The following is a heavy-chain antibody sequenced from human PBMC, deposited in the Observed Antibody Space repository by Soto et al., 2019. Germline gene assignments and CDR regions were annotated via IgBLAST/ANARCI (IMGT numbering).Heavy chain of an antibody. D-gene: IGHD6-13*01. Sequence: GGSLRLSCAASGFTFSSYAMSWVRQAPGKGLEWVSAISGSGGSTYYADSVKGRFTISRDNSKNTLYLQMNSLRAEDTAVYYCAKRSSPYYYYGMDVWGQGTTVTVS. CDR2: ISGSGGST. J-gene: IGHJ6*02. V-gene: IGHV3-23*01. CDR1: GFTFSSYA. CDR3: AKRSSPYYYYGMDV.